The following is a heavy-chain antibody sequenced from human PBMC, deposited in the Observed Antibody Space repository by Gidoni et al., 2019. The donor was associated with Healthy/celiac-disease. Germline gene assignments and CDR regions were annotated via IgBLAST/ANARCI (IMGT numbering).Heavy chain of an antibody. CDR1: GGSFSGYY. V-gene: IGHV4-34*01. CDR3: ASYSYGYSFDY. CDR2: INHSGST. D-gene: IGHD5-18*01. Sequence: QVQLQQWGAGLLTPSETLSLTCAVYGGSFSGYYWSWIRQPPRKGLEWIGEINHSGSTNYNPSLKSRVTISVDTSKNQFSLKLSSVTAADTAVYYCASYSYGYSFDYWGQGTLVTVSS. J-gene: IGHJ4*02.